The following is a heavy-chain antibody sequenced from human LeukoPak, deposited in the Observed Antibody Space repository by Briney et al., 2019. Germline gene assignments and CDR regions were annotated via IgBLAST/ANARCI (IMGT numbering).Heavy chain of an antibody. D-gene: IGHD2-2*02. J-gene: IGHJ6*02. CDR1: GYTFTSYD. CDR2: MNPNSGNT. Sequence: ASVKVSCKASGYTFTSYDINWVRQATGQGLEWMGWMNPNSGNTGYAQEFQGRVTMTRNTSISTAYMELSSLRSEDTAVYYCARSGVVVPAAINYYYGMDVWGQGTTVTVSS. V-gene: IGHV1-8*01. CDR3: ARSGVVVPAAINYYYGMDV.